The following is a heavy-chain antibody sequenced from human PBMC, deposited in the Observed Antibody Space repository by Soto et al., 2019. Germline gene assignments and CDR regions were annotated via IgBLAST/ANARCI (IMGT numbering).Heavy chain of an antibody. V-gene: IGHV3-30*14. D-gene: IGHD6-13*01. CDR1: GFTFSSYA. Sequence: PGGSLRLSCEASGFTFSSYAMHWVRQAPGKGLEWVAVISYDGSNKYYADSVKGRFTISRDNSKNTLYLQMSSLRAEDTAVYYCVKGHSSRAHYYYGMDVWGQGTTVTVSS. CDR3: VKGHSSRAHYYYGMDV. J-gene: IGHJ6*02. CDR2: ISYDGSNK.